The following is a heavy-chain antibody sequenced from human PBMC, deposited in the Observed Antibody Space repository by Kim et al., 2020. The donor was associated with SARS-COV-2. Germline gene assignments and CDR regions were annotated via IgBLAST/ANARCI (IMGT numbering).Heavy chain of an antibody. V-gene: IGHV4-34*01. D-gene: IGHD3-16*01. Sequence: SETLSLTCAVYGGSFSGYYWSWIRQPPGKGLEWIGEINHSGSTNYNPSLKSRVTISVDTSKNQFSLKLSSVTAADTAVYYCARFGGGALLFRRSWFDPWGQATLVPVSS. CDR2: INHSGST. CDR3: ARFGGGALLFRRSWFDP. CDR1: GGSFSGYY. J-gene: IGHJ5*02.